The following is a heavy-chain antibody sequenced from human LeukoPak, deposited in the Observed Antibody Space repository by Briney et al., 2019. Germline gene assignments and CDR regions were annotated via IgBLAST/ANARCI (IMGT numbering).Heavy chain of an antibody. V-gene: IGHV4-59*01. D-gene: IGHD6-13*01. Sequence: SETLSLTCAVSGGSISTYYWSWIRQPPGKGLEWIGSFHYSGDTNYNPSLKSRVTISVATSQNQLSLKLRSVTAADTAVYYCATGQQLAYYWGQGTLVTVPS. CDR1: GGSISTYY. CDR2: FHYSGDT. CDR3: ATGQQLAYY. J-gene: IGHJ4*02.